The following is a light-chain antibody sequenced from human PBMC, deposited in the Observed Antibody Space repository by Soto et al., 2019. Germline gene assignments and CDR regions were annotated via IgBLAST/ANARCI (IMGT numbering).Light chain of an antibody. CDR3: CSYAGSYTYV. J-gene: IGLJ1*01. CDR2: DVS. Sequence: QSALTQPRSVSGSPGQSVTISCTGTSSDVGGYNYVSWYQQHPGKARKLMIYDVSKRPSGVPDRFSGSKSGNTACLTISGLQAEYESDYYCCSYAGSYTYVLGTGTKLTVL. V-gene: IGLV2-11*01. CDR1: SSDVGGYNY.